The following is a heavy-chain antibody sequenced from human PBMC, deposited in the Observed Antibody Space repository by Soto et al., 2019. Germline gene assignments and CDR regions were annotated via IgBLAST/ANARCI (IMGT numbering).Heavy chain of an antibody. CDR2: IKQDGSEK. D-gene: IGHD3-3*01. V-gene: IGHV3-7*01. CDR3: ARGGGGLRFLEWLSGPGAFDI. J-gene: IGHJ3*02. CDR1: GFTFSSYW. Sequence: GGSLRLSCAASGFTFSSYWMSWVRQAPGKGLEWVANIKQDGSEKYYVDSVKGRFTISRDNAKNSLYLQMNSLRAEDTAVYYCARGGGGLRFLEWLSGPGAFDIWGQGTMVTVSS.